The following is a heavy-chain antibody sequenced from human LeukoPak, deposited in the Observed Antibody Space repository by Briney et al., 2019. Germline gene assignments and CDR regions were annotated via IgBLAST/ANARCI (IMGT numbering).Heavy chain of an antibody. D-gene: IGHD5-18*01. CDR2: INHSGST. J-gene: IGHJ4*02. Sequence: SETLSLTCAVYGGSFSGYYWSWIRQPQGKGLEWIGEINHSGSTNYNPSLKSRVTISVDTSKNQFSLKLSSVTAADTAVYYCARGVGYSYGFLDYWGQGTLVTVSS. CDR1: GGSFSGYY. V-gene: IGHV4-34*01. CDR3: ARGVGYSYGFLDY.